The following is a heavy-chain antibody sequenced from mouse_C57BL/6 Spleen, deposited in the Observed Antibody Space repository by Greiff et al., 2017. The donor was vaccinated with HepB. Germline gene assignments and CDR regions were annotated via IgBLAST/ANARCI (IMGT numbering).Heavy chain of an antibody. D-gene: IGHD4-1*01. CDR3: ARERLGRGGYFDY. V-gene: IGHV5-4*01. Sequence: EVKLVESGGGLVKPGGSLKLSCAASGFTFSSYAMSWVRQTPEKRLEWVATISDGGSYTYYPDNVKGRFTISRDNAKNNLYLQMSHLKSEDTAMYYCARERLGRGGYFDYWGQGTTLTVSS. J-gene: IGHJ2*01. CDR1: GFTFSSYA. CDR2: ISDGGSYT.